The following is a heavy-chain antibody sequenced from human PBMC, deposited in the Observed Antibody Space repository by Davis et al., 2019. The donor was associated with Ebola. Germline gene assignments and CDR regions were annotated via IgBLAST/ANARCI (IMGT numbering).Heavy chain of an antibody. J-gene: IGHJ4*02. CDR2: IYYSGSA. CDR3: ASVAYSSGWGAIDY. D-gene: IGHD6-19*01. CDR1: GGSVSSGSYY. V-gene: IGHV4-61*01. Sequence: SETLSLTCTVSGGSVSSGSYYWTWIRQPPGKGLEWIGDIYYSGSANYNPSLKSRVYMSVDTSKNQFSLKVRSVTAADTAVYYCASVAYSSGWGAIDYWGQGTLVTVSP.